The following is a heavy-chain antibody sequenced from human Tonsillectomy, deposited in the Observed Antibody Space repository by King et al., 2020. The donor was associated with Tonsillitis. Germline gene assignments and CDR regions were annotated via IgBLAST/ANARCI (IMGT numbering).Heavy chain of an antibody. CDR1: GFTFSTYS. J-gene: IGHJ4*02. CDR2: ISSSSSYI. CDR3: ARDYYGSGSSDY. D-gene: IGHD3-10*01. Sequence: VQLVESGGGLVKPGGSLRLSCAASGFTFSTYSMNWVRQAPGKGLEWVSSISSSSSYIYYADSVKGRFTISRDNAKNSLYLQMNSLRAEDTAVYYCARDYYGSGSSDYWRQGTLVTVSS. V-gene: IGHV3-21*01.